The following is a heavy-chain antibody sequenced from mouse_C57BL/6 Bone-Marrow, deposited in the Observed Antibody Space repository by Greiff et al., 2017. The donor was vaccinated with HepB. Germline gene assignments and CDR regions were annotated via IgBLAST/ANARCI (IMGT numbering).Heavy chain of an antibody. J-gene: IGHJ3*01. CDR1: GYTFTSYW. Sequence: VQLQQPGAELVKPGASVKLSCKASGYTFTSYWMQWVKQRPGQGLEWIGEIDPSDSYTNYNQKFKGKATLTVDTSSSTAYMQLSSLTSEDSAVYYCARFDGYYKDWFAYWGQGTLVTVSA. CDR2: IDPSDSYT. CDR3: ARFDGYYKDWFAY. V-gene: IGHV1-50*01. D-gene: IGHD2-3*01.